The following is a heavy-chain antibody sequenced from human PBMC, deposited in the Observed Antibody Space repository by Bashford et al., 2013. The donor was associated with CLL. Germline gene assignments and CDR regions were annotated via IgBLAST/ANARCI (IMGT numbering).Heavy chain of an antibody. Sequence: SLRLSCTNFNGYALSWFRQAPGKGLEWVAFIRSKFYGGTTEYAASVKGRFIISRDDSKGIAYLQMNSLQTEDTAMYYCSRLMCTNNVCYSTGWFDPWDHGTLVTVSS. V-gene: IGHV3-49*03. CDR1: NGYA. CDR3: SRLMCTNNVCYSTGWFDP. CDR2: IRSKFYGGTT. J-gene: IGHJ5*02. D-gene: IGHD2-21*01.